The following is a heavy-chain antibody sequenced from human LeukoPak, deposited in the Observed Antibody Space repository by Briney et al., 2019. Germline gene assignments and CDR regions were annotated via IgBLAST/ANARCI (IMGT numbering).Heavy chain of an antibody. V-gene: IGHV1-46*01. CDR1: GYTFTSYY. J-gene: IGHJ4*02. Sequence: ASVKVSCKASGYTFTSYYMYWVRQAPGQGLEWMGIINPNDGSTSYAQKFQGRVTMTRDTSTSTVYMELSSLRSEDTAVYYCARRSRWGDILTGWVYYFDYWGQGTLVTVSS. CDR2: INPNDGST. D-gene: IGHD3-9*01. CDR3: ARRSRWGDILTGWVYYFDY.